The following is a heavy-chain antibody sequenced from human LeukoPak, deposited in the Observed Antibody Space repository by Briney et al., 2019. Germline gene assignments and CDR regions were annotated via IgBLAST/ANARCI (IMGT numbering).Heavy chain of an antibody. CDR2: IRNDGNKK. J-gene: IGHJ4*02. CDR1: GFSFSTSG. V-gene: IGHV3-30*02. D-gene: IGHD1-26*01. Sequence: GGSLRLSCVASGFSFSTSGMHWVRQSPGKGLDWVSFIRNDGNKKNYAESVKGRFTISRDNSRNTLYLQMDSLSAEDTAVYYCAKGARWELLLHFDYWGQGTLVTVSS. CDR3: AKGARWELLLHFDY.